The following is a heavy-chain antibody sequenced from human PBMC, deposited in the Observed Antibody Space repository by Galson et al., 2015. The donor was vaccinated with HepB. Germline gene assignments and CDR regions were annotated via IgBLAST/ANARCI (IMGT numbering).Heavy chain of an antibody. CDR1: GFTFSSYA. D-gene: IGHD1-26*01. V-gene: IGHV3-23*01. Sequence: SLRLSCAASGFTFSSYAMSWVRQAPGKGLEWVSAISGSGGSTYYADSVKGRFTISRDNSKNTLYLQMNSLRAEDTAVYYCAKALWELLEYFQHWGQGTLVTVSS. CDR2: ISGSGGST. CDR3: AKALWELLEYFQH. J-gene: IGHJ1*01.